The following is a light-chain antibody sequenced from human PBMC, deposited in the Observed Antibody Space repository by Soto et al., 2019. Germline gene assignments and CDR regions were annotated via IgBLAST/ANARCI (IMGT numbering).Light chain of an antibody. CDR1: QSFRGL. Sequence: EVVLTQSPVTLSLSPGERATLSCRASQSFRGLLAWYQQKPGQAPRLLIYDAYNRATGIPPRFSGSGSGTDFTLTISSLEPEDSAVYYCQQYHIWYTFGQGTELEIK. CDR3: QQYHIWYT. V-gene: IGKV3-11*01. CDR2: DAY. J-gene: IGKJ2*01.